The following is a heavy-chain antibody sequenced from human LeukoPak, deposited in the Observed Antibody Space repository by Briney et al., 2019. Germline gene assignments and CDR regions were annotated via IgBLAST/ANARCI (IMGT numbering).Heavy chain of an antibody. CDR1: GFTFSSYS. D-gene: IGHD2-21*01. Sequence: GGSLRLSCAASGFTFSSYSMNWVRQAPGKGLEWVSYISSSSSTIYYADSVKGRFTISRDNAKNSLYLQMNSLRAEDTAAYYCASSCGGDCYPNYYYYMDVWGKGTTVTVSS. J-gene: IGHJ6*03. CDR2: ISSSSSTI. V-gene: IGHV3-48*01. CDR3: ASSCGGDCYPNYYYYMDV.